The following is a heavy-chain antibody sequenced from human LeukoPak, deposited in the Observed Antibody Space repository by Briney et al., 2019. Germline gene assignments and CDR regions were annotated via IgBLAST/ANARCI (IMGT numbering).Heavy chain of an antibody. Sequence: GSLRLSCAASGFTVSSNYMSWVRQAPGKGLEWIGEINHSGSTNYNPSLKSRVTISVDTSKNQFSLKLSSVTAADTAVYYCARGPPADYYDSSGYLLFDYWGQGTLVTVSS. CDR2: INHSGST. V-gene: IGHV4-34*01. CDR3: ARGPPADYYDSSGYLLFDY. J-gene: IGHJ4*02. D-gene: IGHD3-22*01. CDR1: GFTVSSNY.